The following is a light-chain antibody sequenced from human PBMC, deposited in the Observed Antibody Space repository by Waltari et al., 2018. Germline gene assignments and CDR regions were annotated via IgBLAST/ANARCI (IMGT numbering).Light chain of an antibody. CDR1: SSDAGGHAY. Sequence: QSALAQPASVSASPGQPITISCTGTSSDAGGHAYVSWFQQHPGKAPQLMIYEVSDRPSGVSNRFSGSKSGNTASLTISELQAEDEADYYCSSYTSSDTWVFGGGTKLTVL. CDR3: SSYTSSDTWV. V-gene: IGLV2-14*01. J-gene: IGLJ3*02. CDR2: EVS.